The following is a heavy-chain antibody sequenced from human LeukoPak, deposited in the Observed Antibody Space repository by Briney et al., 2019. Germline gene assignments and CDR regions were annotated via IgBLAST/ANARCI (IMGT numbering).Heavy chain of an antibody. CDR3: ARDKNSGECVSNSCYGVWPLDI. D-gene: IGHD2-2*01. Sequence: SVKVSCKASGGTFSINAFTWVRQAPGQGLEWMGGIIPMSETPKYTQKFQGRVTIATDESTYTAYTELSSLRSEDTAVYYCARDKNSGECVSNSCYGVWPLDIWGQGTMVTVSS. J-gene: IGHJ3*02. CDR2: IIPMSETP. V-gene: IGHV1-69*05. CDR1: GGTFSINA.